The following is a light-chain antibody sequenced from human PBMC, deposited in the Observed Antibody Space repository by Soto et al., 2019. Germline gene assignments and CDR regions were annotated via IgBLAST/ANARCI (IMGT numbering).Light chain of an antibody. CDR3: QQYRNWPRT. CDR2: GAY. Sequence: EIVLTQSPGTLSVSPGDRVTLSCRASKSVDINLAWYQQRAGQAPRLLVYGAYNKATDMPGRFSGRGSGTEFTLTINNLQSEDFAVYYCQQYRNWPRTFGQGTKVDIK. J-gene: IGKJ1*01. V-gene: IGKV3-15*01. CDR1: KSVDIN.